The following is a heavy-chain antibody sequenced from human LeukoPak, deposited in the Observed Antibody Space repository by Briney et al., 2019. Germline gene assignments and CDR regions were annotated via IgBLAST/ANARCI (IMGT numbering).Heavy chain of an antibody. J-gene: IGHJ4*02. CDR2: IRYDGSKK. CDR3: ARAFSTTAFDY. CDR1: GFTFSSYG. V-gene: IGHV3-30*02. D-gene: IGHD4-17*01. Sequence: GGPLRLSCAASGFTFSSYGMHWVRQAPGKGLEWVAFIRYDGSKKYYADSVKGQFTISRDNSKNTLYLQVNSLRAEDTAVYYCARAFSTTAFDYWGQGTLVTVSS.